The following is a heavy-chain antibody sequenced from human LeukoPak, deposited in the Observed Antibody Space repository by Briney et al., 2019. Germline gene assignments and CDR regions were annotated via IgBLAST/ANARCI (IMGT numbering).Heavy chain of an antibody. J-gene: IGHJ4*02. Sequence: GRSLRLSCAASGFAFSSYGMHWVRQDPGRGLEWVAVIWYDGSNKYYADSVKGRFTISRDNSKNTLYLQMNSLRAEDTAVYYCAKGGSYSSSWLDYWGQGTLVTVSS. V-gene: IGHV3-33*06. D-gene: IGHD6-13*01. CDR3: AKGGSYSSSWLDY. CDR2: IWYDGSNK. CDR1: GFAFSSYG.